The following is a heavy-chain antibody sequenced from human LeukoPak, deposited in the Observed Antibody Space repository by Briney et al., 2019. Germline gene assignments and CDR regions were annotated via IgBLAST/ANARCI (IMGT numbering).Heavy chain of an antibody. CDR3: TKVRPSGNDY. J-gene: IGHJ4*02. CDR1: GFTFSSYA. CDR2: ISGSGGNT. V-gene: IGHV3-23*01. Sequence: GGSLRLSCAASGFTFSSYAMSRVRQAPGKGLEWVSAISGSGGNTYYADSVKGRFTISRENSKNTLYLQMNSLRAEDTAVYYCTKVRPSGNDYWGQGTLVTVSS. D-gene: IGHD4-23*01.